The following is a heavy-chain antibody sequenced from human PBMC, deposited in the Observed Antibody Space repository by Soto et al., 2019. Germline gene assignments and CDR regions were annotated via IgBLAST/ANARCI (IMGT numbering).Heavy chain of an antibody. J-gene: IGHJ6*03. CDR3: ARVEKYCSSTSCYARGKYYYYYYMDV. Sequence: QVQLQESGPGLVKPSGTLSLTCAVSSGSISSSNWWSWVRQPPGKGLEWIGEIYHSGSTNYNPSLKSRVTISVDKSKNQFSLKLSSVTAADTAVYYCARVEKYCSSTSCYARGKYYYYYYMDVWGKGTTVTVSS. CDR2: IYHSGST. D-gene: IGHD2-2*01. V-gene: IGHV4-4*02. CDR1: SGSISSSNW.